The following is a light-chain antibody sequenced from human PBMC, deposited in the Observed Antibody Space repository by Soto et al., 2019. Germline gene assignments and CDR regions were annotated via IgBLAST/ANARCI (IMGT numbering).Light chain of an antibody. J-gene: IGLJ2*01. V-gene: IGLV1-40*01. CDR2: GNS. CDR1: SSNIGGGYD. Sequence: QSVLTQPPSVSGAPGQRVTISCTGSSSNIGGGYDVHWFQQLPGTAPKLLIYGNSNRPSGVPDRLSGSKSGTSASLAITGLQAEDEADYYCQSYDSSLSGWEVFGGGTKLTVL. CDR3: QSYDSSLSGWEV.